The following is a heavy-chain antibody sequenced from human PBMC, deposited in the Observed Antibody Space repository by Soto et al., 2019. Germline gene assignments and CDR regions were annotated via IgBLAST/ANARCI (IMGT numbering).Heavy chain of an antibody. D-gene: IGHD3-16*01. CDR1: DSTIRRYA. Sequence: GGSLRLSCAASDSTIRRYAMSWVRQAPGKGLEWVSGITGNSARIYYADSVRGRFTISRDNSKNTLYLQMDTLRAEDTAIYYCAKNGDFDYDAFDVWGQGTVVTVSS. CDR3: AKNGDFDYDAFDV. CDR2: ITGNSARI. V-gene: IGHV3-23*01. J-gene: IGHJ3*01.